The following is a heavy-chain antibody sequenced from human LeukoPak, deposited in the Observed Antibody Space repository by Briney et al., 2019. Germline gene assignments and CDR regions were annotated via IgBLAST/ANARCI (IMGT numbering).Heavy chain of an antibody. V-gene: IGHV3-23*01. CDR1: GFTFSSYG. Sequence: GGSLRLSCAASGFTFSSYGMSWVRQAPGKGLEWVSAISGSGGSTYYADSVKGRFTISRDNFKNTLYLQMNSLRAEDTAVYYCARGQYYYGSGSYYNYWGQGTLVTVSS. CDR2: ISGSGGST. D-gene: IGHD3-10*01. CDR3: ARGQYYYGSGSYYNY. J-gene: IGHJ4*02.